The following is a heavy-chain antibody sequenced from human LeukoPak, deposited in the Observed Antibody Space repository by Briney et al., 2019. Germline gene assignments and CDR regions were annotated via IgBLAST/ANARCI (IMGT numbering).Heavy chain of an antibody. V-gene: IGHV3-30*02. J-gene: IGHJ4*02. D-gene: IGHD4-23*01. CDR1: GFTFSSYG. CDR3: ARGARKGDDYGGFFDY. Sequence: GGSLRLSCAASGFTFSSYGMHWVRQAPGKGLEWVAFIRYDGSNKYYADSVRGRFTISRDNSKNTLYLQMNSLRAEDTAVYYCARGARKGDDYGGFFDYWGQGTLVTVSS. CDR2: IRYDGSNK.